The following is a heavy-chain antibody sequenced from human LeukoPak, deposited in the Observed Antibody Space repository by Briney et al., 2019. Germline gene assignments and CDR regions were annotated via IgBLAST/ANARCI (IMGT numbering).Heavy chain of an antibody. CDR3: AKSFWWFGEFSPFDY. CDR2: ISGSSGNT. J-gene: IGHJ4*02. Sequence: PGGSLRLSCAASGFTFSNYAMNWVRQAPGKGLEWVSAISGSSGNTYYADSVKGRFTISRDNSKNSLYLQMNSLRAEDTAVYYCAKSFWWFGEFSPFDYWGQGTLLTVSS. CDR1: GFTFSNYA. D-gene: IGHD3-10*01. V-gene: IGHV3-23*01.